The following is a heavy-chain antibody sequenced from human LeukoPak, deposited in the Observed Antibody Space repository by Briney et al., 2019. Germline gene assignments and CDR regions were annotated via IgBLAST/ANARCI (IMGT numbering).Heavy chain of an antibody. D-gene: IGHD5-12*01. V-gene: IGHV3-30*02. CDR3: AKIGNLEYSGYDRYYFDY. CDR2: IRYDGSQK. J-gene: IGHJ4*02. CDR1: GFIFSDYG. Sequence: GGSLRLSCAASGFIFSDYGMHWVRQAPGKGLEWVAFIRYDGSQKYYANSVKGRFTISRDDSRNTIYLQMNSLRVEDTAVYYCAKIGNLEYSGYDRYYFDYWGQGTLVTVSS.